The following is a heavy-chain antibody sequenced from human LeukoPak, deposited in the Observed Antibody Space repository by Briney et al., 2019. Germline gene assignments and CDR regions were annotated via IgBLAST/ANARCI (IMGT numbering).Heavy chain of an antibody. V-gene: IGHV4-59*12. D-gene: IGHD5-18*01. Sequence: KASETLSLTCTVSGGSITSYYWSWIRQPPGKGLEWIGYIHYSGSTHYNPSLKSRVTITVDTSKNQLSLKLSSVTAADTAVYYCARDRSDTAEMELFDYWGQGTLVTVSS. J-gene: IGHJ4*02. CDR3: ARDRSDTAEMELFDY. CDR1: GGSITSYY. CDR2: IHYSGST.